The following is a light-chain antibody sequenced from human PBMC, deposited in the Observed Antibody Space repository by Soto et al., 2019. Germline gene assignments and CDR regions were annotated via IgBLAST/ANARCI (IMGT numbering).Light chain of an antibody. CDR3: QQYKSYSWT. J-gene: IGKJ1*01. CDR2: KAS. V-gene: IGKV1-5*03. CDR1: HSISSW. Sequence: DIQMSQSPSTLSASVGDRVTIACRASHSISSWLAWYQEKPGTAPKLLIYKASTLESGVPSRFSGSGSGTEFTLSTSSLQPDDFATYYCQQYKSYSWTFGQGTKVEI.